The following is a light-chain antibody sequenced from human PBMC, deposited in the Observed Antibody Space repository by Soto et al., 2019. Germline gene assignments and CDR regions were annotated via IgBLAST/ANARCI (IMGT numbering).Light chain of an antibody. Sequence: DIVLTQSPGTLSLSPGERATLSCRASQNFGGMFVAWYQQKLSQAPRLLIYGSSSRATGIPDRFSGSGSGTDFTLTISRLEPEDFAMYYCQQYGGSLLTFGGGTRVEIK. CDR3: QQYGGSLLT. J-gene: IGKJ4*01. CDR2: GSS. V-gene: IGKV3-20*01. CDR1: QNFGGMF.